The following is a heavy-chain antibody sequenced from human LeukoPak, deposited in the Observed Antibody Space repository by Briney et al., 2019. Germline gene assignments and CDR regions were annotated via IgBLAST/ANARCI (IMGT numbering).Heavy chain of an antibody. J-gene: IGHJ6*02. Sequence: GASVKVSCKASGYTLTSYAMHWVRQAPGQRLEWMGWINAGNGNTKYSQKFQGRVTITRDTSASTAYMELSSLRSEDTAVYYCARDDIVVVPAEYYYYYYGMDVWGQGTTVTVSS. CDR3: ARDDIVVVPAEYYYYYYGMDV. CDR1: GYTLTSYA. CDR2: INAGNGNT. D-gene: IGHD2-2*01. V-gene: IGHV1-3*01.